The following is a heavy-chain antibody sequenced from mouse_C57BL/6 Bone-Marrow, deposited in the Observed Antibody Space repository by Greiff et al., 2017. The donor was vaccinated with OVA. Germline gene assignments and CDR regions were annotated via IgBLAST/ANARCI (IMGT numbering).Heavy chain of an antibody. CDR3: AREAYGSSYAWFAY. CDR2: IFPGSGSN. J-gene: IGHJ3*01. CDR1: GYTFTSHW. Sequence: QVQLKQSGPELVRPGASVKISCKAPGYTFTSHWMQWVRQRPGQGLEWIGEIFPGSGSNYYNEKFKGKATLTVDTSYSTAYMQLSSLTSEDSAVYFCAREAYGSSYAWFAYWGQGTLVTVSA. V-gene: IGHV1-56*01. D-gene: IGHD1-1*01.